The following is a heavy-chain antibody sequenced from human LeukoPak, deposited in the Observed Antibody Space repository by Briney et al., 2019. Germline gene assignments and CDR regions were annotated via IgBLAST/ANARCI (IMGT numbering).Heavy chain of an antibody. V-gene: IGHV1-2*02. CDR3: ARGPRGYRGYDLGY. J-gene: IGHJ4*02. CDR2: LNPNNGAT. CDR1: GYTFTGYY. Sequence: GASVKVSCKASGYTFTGYYMHWVRQAPGRGLEWMGWLNPNNGATNYAMKFQGRVTMTRDTSISTAYMELRSLRSDDMAVYYCARGPRGYRGYDLGYWGQGTLVTVSS. D-gene: IGHD5-12*01.